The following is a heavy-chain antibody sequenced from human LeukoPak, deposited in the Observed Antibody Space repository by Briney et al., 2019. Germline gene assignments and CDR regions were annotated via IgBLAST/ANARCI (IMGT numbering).Heavy chain of an antibody. CDR3: ARDSGERGSGSYLIAY. CDR2: IGPTSSAI. V-gene: IGHV3-21*01. Sequence: GGSLRLSCAASGFTFSGYSMIWVRQAPGKGLEWVSSIGPTSSAINYADSVKGRFTISRDNAKKSVYLQMDSLRAEDTALYYCARDSGERGSGSYLIAYWGQGTLVTVSS. J-gene: IGHJ4*02. D-gene: IGHD3-10*01. CDR1: GFTFSGYS.